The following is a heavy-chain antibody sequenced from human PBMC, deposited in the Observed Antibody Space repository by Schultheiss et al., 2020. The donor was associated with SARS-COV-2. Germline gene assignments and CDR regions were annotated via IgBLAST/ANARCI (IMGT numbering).Heavy chain of an antibody. CDR2: INPNSGGT. J-gene: IGHJ6*03. CDR1: GYTFTSYA. Sequence: ASVKVSCKASGYTFTSYAISWVRQAPGQGLEWMGRINPNSGGTNYAQKFQGRVTMTRDTSISTAYMELSRLRSDDTAVYYCARDRFQSDGIYYYYYMDVWGKGTTVTVSS. V-gene: IGHV1-2*06. CDR3: ARDRFQSDGIYYYYYMDV. D-gene: IGHD3-10*01.